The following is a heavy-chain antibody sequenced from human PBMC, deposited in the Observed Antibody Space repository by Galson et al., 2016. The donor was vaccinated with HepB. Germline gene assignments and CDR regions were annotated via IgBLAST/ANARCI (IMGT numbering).Heavy chain of an antibody. CDR3: TRSSPFCSGGSCYNWFDP. D-gene: IGHD2-15*01. CDR2: IRHKANNYAT. J-gene: IGHJ5*02. Sequence: SLRLSCAASGFAFSGSAMHWVRQASGKGLEWVGHIRHKANNYATSYAEAVKGRFTISRDYLKNTAYLQMNSPKTEDTALYYCTRSSPFCSGGSCYNWFDPWGQGTLVTVSS. CDR1: GFAFSGSA. V-gene: IGHV3-73*01.